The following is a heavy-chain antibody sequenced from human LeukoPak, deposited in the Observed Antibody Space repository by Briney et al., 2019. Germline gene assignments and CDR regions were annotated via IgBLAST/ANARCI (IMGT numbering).Heavy chain of an antibody. D-gene: IGHD2-21*02. CDR3: ARVVTGFWVSGRGGDHYFDY. CDR2: IYHSGST. Sequence: PSETLSLTCTVSGYSISSGYYWGWIRQPPGKGLEWIGSIYHSGSTYYNPSLKSRVTISVDTSKNQFSLKLSSVTAADTAVYSCARVVTGFWVSGRGGDHYFDYWGQGTLVTVSS. J-gene: IGHJ4*02. V-gene: IGHV4-38-2*02. CDR1: GYSISSGYY.